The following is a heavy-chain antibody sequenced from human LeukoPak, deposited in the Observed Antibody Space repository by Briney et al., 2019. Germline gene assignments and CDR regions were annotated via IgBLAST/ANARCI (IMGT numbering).Heavy chain of an antibody. CDR2: ISSSGTTT. Sequence: GGSLRLSCAASGFIFSDYYMTWIRQAPGKGLEWVSSISSSGTTTYYSDSVKGRFTISRDNARNSLYLQMNSLRAEDTAVYYCARDARGALVRGDRFDWWGQGALVTVSS. D-gene: IGHD3-10*01. CDR1: GFIFSDYY. J-gene: IGHJ4*02. CDR3: ARDARGALVRGDRFDW. V-gene: IGHV3-11*01.